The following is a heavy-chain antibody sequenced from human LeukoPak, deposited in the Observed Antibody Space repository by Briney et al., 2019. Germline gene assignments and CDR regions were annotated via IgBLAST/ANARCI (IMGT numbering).Heavy chain of an antibody. J-gene: IGHJ6*03. CDR1: GFTFSSFA. CDR2: LSGSGGST. CDR3: AKRGGLPPLDYYYYYMDV. V-gene: IGHV3-23*01. Sequence: GGSLRLSCAASGFTFSSFAMSWVRQAPGKGLEWVSALSGSGGSTYYADSVKGRFTIPRDNHKNTLYLQMNSLRAEDTAVYYCAKRGGLPPLDYYYYYMDVWGKGTTVTVSS. D-gene: IGHD2-21*02.